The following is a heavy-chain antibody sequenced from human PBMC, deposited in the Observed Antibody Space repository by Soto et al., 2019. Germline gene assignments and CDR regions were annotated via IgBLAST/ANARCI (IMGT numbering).Heavy chain of an antibody. J-gene: IGHJ4*02. Sequence: QVQLVESGGGVVQPGSSLRLSCAASGFTFRNYGMHWVRQAPGKGLEWVALISYDGSDKYYGDSVKGRFTISRDSSKNNLFLDVSSLRVEDTAVYYCAKVGSYGYGSNSDVEYWGQGTLVTVSS. D-gene: IGHD5-18*01. CDR1: GFTFRNYG. V-gene: IGHV3-30*18. CDR3: AKVGSYGYGSNSDVEY. CDR2: ISYDGSDK.